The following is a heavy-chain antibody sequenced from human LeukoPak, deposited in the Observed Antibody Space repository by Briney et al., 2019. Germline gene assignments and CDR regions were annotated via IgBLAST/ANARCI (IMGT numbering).Heavy chain of an antibody. CDR3: ARDPFCSSTSCYH. Sequence: GGSLRLSCAASGFTFSSYWMSWVRQAPGKGLEWVANIKQDGSEKYYVDSVKGRFTISRDNAKNSLYLQMNSLRAEDTAVYYCARDPFCSSTSCYHWGQGTLVTVSS. CDR2: IKQDGSEK. D-gene: IGHD2-2*01. CDR1: GFTFSSYW. J-gene: IGHJ4*02. V-gene: IGHV3-7*01.